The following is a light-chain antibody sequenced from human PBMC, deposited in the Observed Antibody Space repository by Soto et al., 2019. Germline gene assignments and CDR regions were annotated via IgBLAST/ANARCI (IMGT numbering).Light chain of an antibody. CDR3: SAYTGSNTPMV. Sequence: QSALTQPASVSGSPGQSITISCTGTSSYVGGYNYVSWYQQHPGKAPNLIIFDVSNRPSGVSNRFSGSKSGNSASLTISGLRAEDEADYYCSAYTGSNTPMVFGGGTKVTVL. J-gene: IGLJ2*01. CDR1: SSYVGGYNY. V-gene: IGLV2-14*01. CDR2: DVS.